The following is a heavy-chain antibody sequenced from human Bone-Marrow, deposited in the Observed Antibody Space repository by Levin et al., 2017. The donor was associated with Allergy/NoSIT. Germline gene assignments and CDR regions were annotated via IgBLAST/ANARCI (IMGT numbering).Heavy chain of an antibody. V-gene: IGHV3-21*01. Sequence: GESLKISCAASGFSFSSYAMNWVRQTPGKGLEWVSSISSTSTHIDYADSVKGRFTVSRDNAKKSLFLQMSSLRAEDTAIYFCGRAGYDFWTGYSPPHFYYYLDVWGKGTTVTVSS. CDR2: ISSTSTHI. CDR1: GFSFSSYA. D-gene: IGHD3-3*01. J-gene: IGHJ6*03. CDR3: GRAGYDFWTGYSPPHFYYYLDV.